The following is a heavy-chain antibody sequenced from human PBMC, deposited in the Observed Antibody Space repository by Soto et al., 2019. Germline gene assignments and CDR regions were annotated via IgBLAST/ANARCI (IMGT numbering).Heavy chain of an antibody. Sequence: ASVKVSCKASGYTFTSYGISWLRQAPGQGLEWMGWISAYNGNTNYAQKLQGRVTMTTDTSTSTAYMELRSLRSDDTAVYYCASSYCGGDCYSVYYYYGMDVWGQGTTVTVSS. D-gene: IGHD2-21*02. J-gene: IGHJ6*02. CDR1: GYTFTSYG. CDR3: ASSYCGGDCYSVYYYYGMDV. CDR2: ISAYNGNT. V-gene: IGHV1-18*01.